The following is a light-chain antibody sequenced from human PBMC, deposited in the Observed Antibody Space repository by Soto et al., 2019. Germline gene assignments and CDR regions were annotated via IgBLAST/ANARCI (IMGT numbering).Light chain of an antibody. CDR3: AAWDDSVSANYV. Sequence: QSALTQPPSASGTPGHRVTISCSGSSSNIGSNYVYWYQQLPGTAPKLLIYRNNQRPSGVPDRFSGSKSGTSASLAISGLRSEDEADYYCAAWDDSVSANYVFGTGTKVTVL. CDR2: RNN. CDR1: SSNIGSNY. V-gene: IGLV1-47*01. J-gene: IGLJ1*01.